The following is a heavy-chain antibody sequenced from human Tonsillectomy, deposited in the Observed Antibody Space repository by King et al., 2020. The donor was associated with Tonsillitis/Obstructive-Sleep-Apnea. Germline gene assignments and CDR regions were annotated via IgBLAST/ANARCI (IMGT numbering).Heavy chain of an antibody. CDR2: INSDGSTT. V-gene: IGHV3-74*02. CDR1: GFTLSRYW. CDR3: ARGYYDSGAYFDAFDI. D-gene: IGHD3-22*01. Sequence: QLLQSGGGLVQPGGSLRLSCAASGFTLSRYWMHWVRQAPGKGLVWVSRINSDGSTTNYPDSVKGRFTISRDNAKNTRYLQMNSLRAEDTAVYYCARGYYDSGAYFDAFDIWGQGTMVTVSS. J-gene: IGHJ3*02.